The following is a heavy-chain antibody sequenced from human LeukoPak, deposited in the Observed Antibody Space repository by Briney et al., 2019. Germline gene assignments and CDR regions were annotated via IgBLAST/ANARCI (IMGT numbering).Heavy chain of an antibody. V-gene: IGHV3-48*01. D-gene: IGHD4-17*01. CDR1: GFTFSSYS. CDR3: AREEGDYLTWNCFDP. J-gene: IGHJ5*02. Sequence: PGGSLRLSCAASGFTFSSYSMNWVRQAPGKGLEWVSYISSSSSTIYYADSVKGRFTISRDNAKNSLYLQINSLRAEDTAVYYCAREEGDYLTWNCFDPWGQGALVTVSS. CDR2: ISSSSSTI.